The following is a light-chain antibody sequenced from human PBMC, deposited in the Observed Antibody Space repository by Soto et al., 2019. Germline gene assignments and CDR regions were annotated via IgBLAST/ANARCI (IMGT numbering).Light chain of an antibody. CDR1: QSVSGY. V-gene: IGKV1-39*01. J-gene: IGKJ1*01. CDR2: AAS. Sequence: IQMTQSPSSLSPSVGDIVTITCRASQSVSGYLNWYQQKQGQAHELLIYAASTLQSGVPSRFSGSGSGTDFTLTISRLKPEDFATYYCQQYYSFPRTFGQGTKVDI. CDR3: QQYYSFPRT.